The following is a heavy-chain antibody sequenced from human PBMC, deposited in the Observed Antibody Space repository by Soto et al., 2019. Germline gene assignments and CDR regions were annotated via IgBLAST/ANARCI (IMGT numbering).Heavy chain of an antibody. CDR2: ISSSSSTI. J-gene: IGHJ4*02. V-gene: IGHV3-48*01. CDR3: ARAGRGSCYDY. D-gene: IGHD2-15*01. CDR1: GFTFSSYS. Sequence: ESGGGLVQPGGSLRLSCAASGFTFSSYSMNWVRQAPGKGLEWVSYISSSSSTIYYADSVKGRFTISRDNAKNSLYLQMNSLRAEDTAVYYCARAGRGSCYDYWGQGTLVTVSS.